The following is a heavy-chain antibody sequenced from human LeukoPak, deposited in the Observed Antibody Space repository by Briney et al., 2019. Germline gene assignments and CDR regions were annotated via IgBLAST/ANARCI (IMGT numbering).Heavy chain of an antibody. D-gene: IGHD6-13*01. Sequence: SETLSLTCTVSGGSISSGGYYWSWIRQPPGKGLEWIGEINHSGSTNYNPSLKSRVTISVDTSKNHFSLKLNSVTAADTAVYYCARAYSSSWYFNWFDPWGQGTLVTVSS. CDR3: ARAYSSSWYFNWFDP. V-gene: IGHV4-39*02. CDR1: GGSISSGGYY. CDR2: INHSGST. J-gene: IGHJ5*02.